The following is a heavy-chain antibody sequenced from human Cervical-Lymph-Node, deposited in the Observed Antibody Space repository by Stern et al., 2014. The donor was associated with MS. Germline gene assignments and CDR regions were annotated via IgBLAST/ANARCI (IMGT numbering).Heavy chain of an antibody. Sequence: MQLVESGGGVVQPGWSLRISCAASGFTFSSYGIPWVRPAPGTGLEWVAVIWYDGSNRYYADSVKCRFTISRDNSKTTLYLQINSLRAEDTAVYYCARSSSPSPYYDYGMDVWGQGTTVTVSS. V-gene: IGHV3-33*01. D-gene: IGHD6-13*01. J-gene: IGHJ6*02. CDR1: GFTFSSYG. CDR2: IWYDGSNR. CDR3: ARSSSPSPYYDYGMDV.